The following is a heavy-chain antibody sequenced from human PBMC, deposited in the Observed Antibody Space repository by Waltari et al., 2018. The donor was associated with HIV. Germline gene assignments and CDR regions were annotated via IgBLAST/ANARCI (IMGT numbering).Heavy chain of an antibody. V-gene: IGHV4-34*01. CDR2: MKQFGSA. D-gene: IGHD3-22*01. CDR1: GGSLTGYY. J-gene: IGHJ6*02. Sequence: QVRLQQWGTDLLRPSETLSLTCAVYGGSLTGYYWTLVRRTPQSGMVWTGEMKQFGSARYHRSPRSRVAKALDTSKNQVPLRMTSVTAADTGVYFCARGQDAILNGEYYYDGVDVWGQGTTVIVSS. CDR3: ARGQDAILNGEYYYDGVDV.